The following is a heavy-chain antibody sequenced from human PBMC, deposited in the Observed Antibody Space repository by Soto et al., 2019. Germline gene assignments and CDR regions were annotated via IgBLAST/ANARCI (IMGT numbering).Heavy chain of an antibody. CDR3: ARVGAWALRNLDY. D-gene: IGHD3-16*01. Sequence: QVQLVQSGAEVKQPGASVKVSCKASGYTFRYDDIIWVRQATGQGLEWMGWMNPNSGNTGYAQKFQGRITMTRNTSISTAYMEMNSLTSEDTAVYYCARVGAWALRNLDYWGQGTRVTV. CDR1: GYTFRYDD. CDR2: MNPNSGNT. J-gene: IGHJ4*02. V-gene: IGHV1-8*01.